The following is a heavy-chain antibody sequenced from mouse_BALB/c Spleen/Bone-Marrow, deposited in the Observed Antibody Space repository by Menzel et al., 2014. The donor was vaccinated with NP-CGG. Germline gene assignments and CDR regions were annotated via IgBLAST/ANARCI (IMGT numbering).Heavy chain of an antibody. V-gene: IGHV14-3*02. CDR1: GFSIKDTY. J-gene: IGHJ2*01. Sequence: EVQLQQSGAELVKPGASVKLSCTASGFSIKDTYMHWVKQRPEQGLEWIGRIDPANGNTIYDPKFQGKASITADTSSNTAYLQLSSLTSEDTAVYYCARYDYGVYFDYWGQGTTLTVSS. CDR3: ARYDYGVYFDY. D-gene: IGHD2-4*01. CDR2: IDPANGNT.